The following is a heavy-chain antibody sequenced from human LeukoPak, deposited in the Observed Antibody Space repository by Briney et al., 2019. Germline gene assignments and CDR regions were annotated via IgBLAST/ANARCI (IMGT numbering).Heavy chain of an antibody. CDR1: GYSFTTYW. CDR3: ARDNDFDY. V-gene: IGHV5-51*01. Sequence: GESLKISCKGSGYSFTTYWIGWVRQMPGKGLEWMAIINPGDSDIRYSPSFQGQVTISADKSISTAYLQWSSLRSEDTAVYYCARDNDFDYWGQGTLVTVSS. D-gene: IGHD2-8*01. CDR2: INPGDSDI. J-gene: IGHJ4*02.